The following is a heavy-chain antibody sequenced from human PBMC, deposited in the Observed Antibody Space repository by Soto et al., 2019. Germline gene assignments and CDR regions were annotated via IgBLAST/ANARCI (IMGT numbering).Heavy chain of an antibody. D-gene: IGHD6-13*01. CDR1: GFTVSSNY. Sequence: PGGSLRLSCAASGFTVSSNYMSWVRQAPGKGLEWVSVIYSGHITYYADSVKGRFTISRDNSKNTLYLQMNGLRADDTAIYFCAKHVASSWRYYFDHWGQGTLVTVSS. CDR3: AKHVASSWRYYFDH. V-gene: IGHV3-66*04. J-gene: IGHJ4*02. CDR2: IYSGHIT.